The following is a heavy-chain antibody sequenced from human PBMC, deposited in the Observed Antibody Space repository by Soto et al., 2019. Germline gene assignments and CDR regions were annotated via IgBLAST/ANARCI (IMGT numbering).Heavy chain of an antibody. J-gene: IGHJ4*02. V-gene: IGHV1-18*01. CDR1: GYTFTSYG. CDR3: SRDLHGDPYY. Sequence: QVQLVQSGAEVKKPGASVKVSCKASGYTFTSYGTSWVRQAPGQGLEWMGWISAYNGNTKYAQKLQGRVTMTTGTTTSSAYMELRSLRSDDTAVYFCSRDLHGDPYYKGQGTLVTVSP. CDR2: ISAYNGNT. D-gene: IGHD4-17*01.